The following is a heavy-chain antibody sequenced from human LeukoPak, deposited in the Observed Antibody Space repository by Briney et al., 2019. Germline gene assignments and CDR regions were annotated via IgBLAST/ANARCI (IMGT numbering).Heavy chain of an antibody. D-gene: IGHD6-19*01. CDR3: TRDRGQWLVDY. CDR2: GGSSGNA. Sequence: SETLSLTCTVSGGSISTSGDYWGWIRQPPGKGLGYFACGGSSGNAYYNPSRQSRVTISSDASKHQFSLNLSSVTAADTAVYYCTRDRGQWLVDYWGQGTLVTVSS. V-gene: IGHV4-39*07. CDR1: GGSISTSGDY. J-gene: IGHJ4*02.